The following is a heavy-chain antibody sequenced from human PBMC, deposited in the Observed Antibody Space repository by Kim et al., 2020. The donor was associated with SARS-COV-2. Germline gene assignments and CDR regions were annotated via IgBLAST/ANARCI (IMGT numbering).Heavy chain of an antibody. V-gene: IGHV3-53*01. D-gene: IGHD2-2*01. J-gene: IGHJ4*02. CDR3: ARDGPSRLLDY. Sequence: GGSLRLSCAASGFTVSSNYMSWVRQAPGKGLEWASVIYSGGSTYYADPVKGRFTISRDNSKNTQYLQMNSLRAEDTAVDYCARDGPSRLLDYWGQGTLVTVSS. CDR2: IYSGGST. CDR1: GFTVSSNY.